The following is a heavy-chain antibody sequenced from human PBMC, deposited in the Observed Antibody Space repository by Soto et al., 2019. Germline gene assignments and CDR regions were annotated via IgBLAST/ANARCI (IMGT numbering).Heavy chain of an antibody. V-gene: IGHV1-69*08. D-gene: IGHD2-15*01. J-gene: IGHJ4*02. CDR1: GGTFSSYT. CDR2: IIPILGIA. Sequence: QVQLVQSGAEVKKPGSSVKVSCKASGGTFSSYTISWVRQAPGQGLEWMGRIIPILGIANYAQKFQGRVTITADKSTSTAYMVLSSLRSEDTAVYYCARDLGAVTLDYWGQGTLVTVSS. CDR3: ARDLGAVTLDY.